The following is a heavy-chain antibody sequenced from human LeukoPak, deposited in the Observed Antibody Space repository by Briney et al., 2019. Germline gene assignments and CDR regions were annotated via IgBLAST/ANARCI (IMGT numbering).Heavy chain of an antibody. J-gene: IGHJ4*02. CDR2: INPNSGGT. CDR3: ARGSLWYLDY. V-gene: IGHV1-2*02. CDR1: GYIFTSSY. Sequence: ASVKVSCKASGYIFTSSYIHWVRQAPGQGLEWMGWINPNSGGTNYAQKFQGRVTMTGDTSISTAYMELNRLTSDDTAVYFCARGSLWYLDYWGQGTLVTVSS. D-gene: IGHD3-10*01.